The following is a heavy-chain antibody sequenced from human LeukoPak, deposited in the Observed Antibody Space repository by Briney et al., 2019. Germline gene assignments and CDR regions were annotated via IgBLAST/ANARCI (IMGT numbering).Heavy chain of an antibody. V-gene: IGHV1-18*01. CDR1: GYTFTSYG. CDR3: AGDSIVLMVYAMPNWFDP. CDR2: ISAYNGNT. Sequence: GASVKVSCKASGYTFTSYGISWVRQAPGQGLEWMGWISAYNGNTNYAQKLQGRVTMTTDTSTSTAYMELRSLRSDDTAVYYCAGDSIVLMVYAMPNWFDPWGQGTLVTVSS. D-gene: IGHD2-8*01. J-gene: IGHJ5*02.